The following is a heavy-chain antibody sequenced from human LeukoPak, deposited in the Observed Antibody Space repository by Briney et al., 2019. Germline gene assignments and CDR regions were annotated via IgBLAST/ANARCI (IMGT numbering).Heavy chain of an antibody. D-gene: IGHD3-16*01. CDR2: INTDGRST. CDR3: ARDRTLGDFFDY. CDR1: GFTFSNYW. V-gene: IGHV3-74*01. Sequence: GGSLRLSCAASGFTFSNYWMHWVRQAPGKGLVWVARINTDGRSTTYADSVKGRFTISRDNAKNTLYLQMNSLRAEDTAVYYCARDRTLGDFFDYWGQGTLVTVSS. J-gene: IGHJ4*02.